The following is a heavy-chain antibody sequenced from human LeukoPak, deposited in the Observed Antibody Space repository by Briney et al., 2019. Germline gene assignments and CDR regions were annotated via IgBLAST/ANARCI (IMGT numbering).Heavy chain of an antibody. CDR3: ARRGIAAAGKSLDY. J-gene: IGHJ4*02. CDR1: GYTFTSYD. CDR2: MNPNSGNA. V-gene: IGHV1-8*01. Sequence: ASVKVSCKASGYTFTSYDINWVRQATGQGLEWMGWMNPNSGNAGYAQKFQGRVTMTRNTSISTAYTELSSLRSEDTAVYYCARRGIAAAGKSLDYWGQGTLVTVSS. D-gene: IGHD6-13*01.